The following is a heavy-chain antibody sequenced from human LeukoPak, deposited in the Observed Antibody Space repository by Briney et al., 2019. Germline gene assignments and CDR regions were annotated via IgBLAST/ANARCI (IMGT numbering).Heavy chain of an antibody. CDR3: ARGSYGYIDY. CDR1: GVSISHYY. CDR2: FYASGTM. Sequence: SETLSLTCSVSGVSISHYYWTWTRQPAGKGLEWIGRFYASGTMIYNPSLKSRVAMSADTSKNQFSLMVTSVTAADTAVYYCARGSYGYIDYWGQGILVTVSS. J-gene: IGHJ4*02. D-gene: IGHD3-16*01. V-gene: IGHV4-4*07.